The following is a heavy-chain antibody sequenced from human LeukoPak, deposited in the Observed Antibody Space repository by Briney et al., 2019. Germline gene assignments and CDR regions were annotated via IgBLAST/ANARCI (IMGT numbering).Heavy chain of an antibody. CDR2: INPNSGGT. V-gene: IGHV1-2*02. Sequence: ASVKVSCNASGYTFTSYYMHWVRQAPGQGHEWMGWINPNSGGTNYAQKFQGRVTMTRDTSISTAYMELSRLRSDDKAVYYCARDRGSYFSDAFDIWGQGTMVTVSS. CDR3: ARDRGSYFSDAFDI. CDR1: GYTFTSYY. D-gene: IGHD1-26*01. J-gene: IGHJ3*02.